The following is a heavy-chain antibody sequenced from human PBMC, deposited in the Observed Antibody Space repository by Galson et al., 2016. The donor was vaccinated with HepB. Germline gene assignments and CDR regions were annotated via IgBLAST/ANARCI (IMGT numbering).Heavy chain of an antibody. Sequence: QSGAEVKKPGASVKVSCKASGYSFTSYAMYWVRQAPGQWLEWVGLINAGNGNTRYSQKFQGRVTITRDTSASTAYMELSSLRSEDTAVYYCARVGEACSSTSCYELYFDNWGQGTLVTVSS. CDR1: GYSFTSYA. J-gene: IGHJ4*02. CDR3: ARVGEACSSTSCYELYFDN. CDR2: INAGNGNT. D-gene: IGHD2-2*01. V-gene: IGHV1-3*01.